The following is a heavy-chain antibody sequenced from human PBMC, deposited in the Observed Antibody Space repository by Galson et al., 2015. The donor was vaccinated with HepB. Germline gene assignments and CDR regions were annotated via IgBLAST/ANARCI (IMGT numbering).Heavy chain of an antibody. D-gene: IGHD1-1*01. CDR1: EFTVSSNY. Sequence: SLRLSCAASEFTVSSNYMSWVRQAPGKGLEWVSVIYSGGGTFYADSVKGRFTISRDNSQNTLYLQVNNLRTEDTAMYYCARTVPFTWYFDLWGRGTLVTVSS. J-gene: IGHJ2*01. CDR2: IYSGGGT. CDR3: ARTVPFTWYFDL. V-gene: IGHV3-53*01.